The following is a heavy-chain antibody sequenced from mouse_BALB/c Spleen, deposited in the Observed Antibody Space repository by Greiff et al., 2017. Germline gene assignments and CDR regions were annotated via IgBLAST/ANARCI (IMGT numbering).Heavy chain of an antibody. V-gene: IGHV10-1*02. CDR2: IRSKSNNYAT. D-gene: IGHD2-3*01. Sequence: EVQLVESGGGLVQPKGSLKLSCAASGFTFNTYAMNWVRQAPGKGLEWVARIRSKSNNYATYYADSVKDRFTISRDDSQSMLYLQMNNLKTEDTAMYYCVIYDGYYPWFAYWGQGTLVTVSA. CDR1: GFTFNTYA. J-gene: IGHJ3*01. CDR3: VIYDGYYPWFAY.